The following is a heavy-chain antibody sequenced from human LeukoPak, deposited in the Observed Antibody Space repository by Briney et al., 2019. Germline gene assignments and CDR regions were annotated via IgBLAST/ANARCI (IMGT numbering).Heavy chain of an antibody. D-gene: IGHD5-18*01. J-gene: IGHJ4*02. Sequence: PSETLSLTCAVSGGSFRGYYSSCVRQPPGKGLEWIGEINHSGSTNYNPSLKSRVTISVDTYKNQFSLKVSSVTAADTAVYYCARGGYSLYDYWGQGTLVTVSS. CDR3: ARGGYSLYDY. CDR1: GGSFRGYY. V-gene: IGHV4-34*01. CDR2: INHSGST.